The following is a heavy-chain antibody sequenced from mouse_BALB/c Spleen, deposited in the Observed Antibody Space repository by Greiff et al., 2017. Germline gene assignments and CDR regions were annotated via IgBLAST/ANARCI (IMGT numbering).Heavy chain of an antibody. V-gene: IGHV1-39*01. J-gene: IGHJ3*01. CDR3: ARDDWFAY. Sequence: VQLQQSGPELEKPGASVKISCKASGYSFTGYNMNWVKQSNGKSLEWIGMIDPSDSETHYNQMFKDKATLTVDKSSSTAYMQLSSLTSEDSAVYYCARDDWFAYWGQGTLVTVSA. CDR2: IDPSDSET. CDR1: GYSFTGYN.